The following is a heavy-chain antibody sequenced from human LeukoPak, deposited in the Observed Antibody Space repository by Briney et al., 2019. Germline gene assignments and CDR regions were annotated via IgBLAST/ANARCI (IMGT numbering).Heavy chain of an antibody. CDR3: ARGLWSKGWFDP. CDR2: INPNSGGT. Sequence: ASVKVSCKASGYTFTSYDINWVRQATGQGLEWMGWINPNSGGTNYAQKFQGRVTMTRDTSISTAYMELSRLRSDDTAVYYCARGLWSKGWFDPWGQGTLVTVSS. D-gene: IGHD3-10*01. V-gene: IGHV1-2*02. CDR1: GYTFTSYD. J-gene: IGHJ5*02.